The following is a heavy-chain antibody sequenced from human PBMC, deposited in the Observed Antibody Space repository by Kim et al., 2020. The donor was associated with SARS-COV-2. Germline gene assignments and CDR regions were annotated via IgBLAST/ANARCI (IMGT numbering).Heavy chain of an antibody. Sequence: ASVKVSCKASGYTFANYDINWVRQATGQGLEWMGWMDPNSGNTGYEQKFQGRVTMTRNTTISTAYMELSSLRPEDTAVYYCARGVESMVRVLIGRKKAGPHNYMSVWGEGTTVTVSS. J-gene: IGHJ6*03. CDR3: ARGVESMVRVLIGRKKAGPHNYMSV. CDR2: MDPNSGNT. D-gene: IGHD2-21*01. CDR1: GYTFANYD. V-gene: IGHV1-8*01.